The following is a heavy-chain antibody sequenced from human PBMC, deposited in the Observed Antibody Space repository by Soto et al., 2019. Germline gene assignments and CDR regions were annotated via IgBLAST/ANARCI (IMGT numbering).Heavy chain of an antibody. CDR3: ARIALVIGATGYFDY. J-gene: IGHJ4*02. Sequence: SATLSLTCAVSGCSISISRYYWVWIRQPPGKGLEWIGGIYYSGNTYYNPSLKSRVTISVDTSENQFSLKLSSVTAADTAVFYCARIALVIGATGYFDYWGQGTLVTVSS. CDR2: IYYSGNT. CDR1: GCSISISRYY. V-gene: IGHV4-39*01. D-gene: IGHD2-15*01.